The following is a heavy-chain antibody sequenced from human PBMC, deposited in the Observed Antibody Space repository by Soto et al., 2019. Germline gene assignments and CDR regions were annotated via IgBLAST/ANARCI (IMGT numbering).Heavy chain of an antibody. V-gene: IGHV3-23*01. Sequence: GGSLRLSCAASGFTFSTYAMSWVRQAPGKGLEWVSGISGSGNSTYYADSVKGRFTISRDNSKNTLHLQMNSLRAEDTAVYYCAKDGGIAGAVEYFQHWGQGTLVTAPQ. D-gene: IGHD6-13*01. CDR3: AKDGGIAGAVEYFQH. J-gene: IGHJ1*01. CDR1: GFTFSTYA. CDR2: ISGSGNST.